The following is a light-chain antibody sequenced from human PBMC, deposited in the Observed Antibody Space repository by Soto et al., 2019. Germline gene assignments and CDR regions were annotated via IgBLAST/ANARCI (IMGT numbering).Light chain of an antibody. CDR1: QSVLYSSNNKNY. Sequence: DIVMTQSPDSLAVSLGERATINCKSNQSVLYSSNNKNYLAWYQQKPGQPPKLLIYWASTRESGVPDRFSGSGSGTDFTLTISSLQAEDVAAYYCQQYYSTRTFGQGTKVEIK. V-gene: IGKV4-1*01. CDR2: WAS. J-gene: IGKJ1*01. CDR3: QQYYSTRT.